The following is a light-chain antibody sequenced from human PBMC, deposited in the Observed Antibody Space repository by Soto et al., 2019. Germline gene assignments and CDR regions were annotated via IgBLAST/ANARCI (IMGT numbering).Light chain of an antibody. CDR2: EVS. Sequence: QSALTQPPSASGSPGQSVTISCTGTSSDVGGYNYVSWYQQYPGKAPKLMIYEVSKRPSGVPDRFSGSKSGNTASLAVSGLQAEDEADYYCSSYVGSNNLVFGGGTKVTVL. J-gene: IGLJ2*01. CDR1: SSDVGGYNY. V-gene: IGLV2-8*01. CDR3: SSYVGSNNLV.